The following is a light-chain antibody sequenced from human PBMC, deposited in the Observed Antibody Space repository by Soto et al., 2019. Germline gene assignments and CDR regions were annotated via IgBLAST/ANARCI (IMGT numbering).Light chain of an antibody. V-gene: IGLV2-14*01. CDR1: TSDVGRYNY. Sequence: QSVLTQPASVSGSPGQSITISCTGTTSDVGRYNYVSWYQQHPGKAPKLIIYDVSNRPSGVSNRFSGSKSGNTASLTISGLQAEDEADYYCNSYTSSSPEVFGTGTKLTVL. CDR3: NSYTSSSPEV. J-gene: IGLJ1*01. CDR2: DVS.